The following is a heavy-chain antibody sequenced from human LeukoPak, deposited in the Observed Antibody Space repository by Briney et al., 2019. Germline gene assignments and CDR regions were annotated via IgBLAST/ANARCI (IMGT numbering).Heavy chain of an antibody. J-gene: IGHJ4*02. CDR1: GGPFSGYY. Sequence: SETLSLTCAVYGGPFSGYYWSWIRQPPGKGLEWIGEINHSGSTNYNPSLKSRVTISVDTSKNQFSLKLSSVTAADTAVYYCARVSVTKGYFDYWGQGTLVTVSS. CDR2: INHSGST. CDR3: ARVSVTKGYFDY. V-gene: IGHV4-34*01. D-gene: IGHD4-17*01.